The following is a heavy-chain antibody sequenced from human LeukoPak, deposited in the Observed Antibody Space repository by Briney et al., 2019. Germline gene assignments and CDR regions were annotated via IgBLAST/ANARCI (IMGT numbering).Heavy chain of an antibody. CDR1: GGSFSGYY. CDR3: ATRGGGSFQHNWFDP. J-gene: IGHJ5*02. D-gene: IGHD2-15*01. V-gene: IGHV4-34*01. CDR2: INHSGST. Sequence: SETLSLTCAVYGGSFSGYYWSWIRQPPGKGLEWIGEINHSGSTNYNPSLKSRVTISVDTSKNQFSLKLSSVTAADTAVYYCATRGGGSFQHNWFDPWGQGTLVTVSS.